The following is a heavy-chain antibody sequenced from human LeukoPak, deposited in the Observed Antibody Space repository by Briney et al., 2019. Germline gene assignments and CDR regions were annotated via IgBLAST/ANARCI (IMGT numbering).Heavy chain of an antibody. CDR2: IYYSGST. CDR1: GGSISSSSYY. J-gene: IGHJ4*02. CDR3: ARGSSSLDYFDY. Sequence: KPSETLSLTCTVSGGSISSSSYYWGWIRQPPGKGLEWIGSIYYSGSTYYNPSLKGRVTISVDTSKNQFSLKLSSVTAADTAVYYCARGSSSLDYFDYWGQGTLVTVSS. D-gene: IGHD6-13*01. V-gene: IGHV4-39*01.